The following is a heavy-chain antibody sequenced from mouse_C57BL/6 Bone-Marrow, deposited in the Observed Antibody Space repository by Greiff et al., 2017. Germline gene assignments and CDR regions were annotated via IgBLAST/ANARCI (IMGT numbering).Heavy chain of an antibody. V-gene: IGHV1-80*01. D-gene: IGHD2-4*01. CDR2: IYPGDGDT. Sequence: VQLQQSGAELVKPGASVKISCKASAYAFSSYWMNWVKQRPGKGLEWIGQIYPGDGDTNYNGKFKGKATLTADKSSSTAYMQLSSLTSEDSAVYFCARELGLRRGGYFDVWGTGTTVTVSS. CDR3: ARELGLRRGGYFDV. CDR1: AYAFSSYW. J-gene: IGHJ1*03.